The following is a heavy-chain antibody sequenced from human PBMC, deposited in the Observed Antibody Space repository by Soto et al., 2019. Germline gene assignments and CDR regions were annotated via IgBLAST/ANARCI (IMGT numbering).Heavy chain of an antibody. Sequence: QVQLVQSGAEVRKPGASVKVSCKASGYTFNNYYMHRVRQAPGQGLEWMGIINPNGGYTTYAHKFHLRVGLDRDRSTSTVYMELSSLTSEDTAVYFCARTRAVGRPAGGIKYWGQGTRVTVSS. D-gene: IGHD3-10*01. V-gene: IGHV1-46*02. J-gene: IGHJ4*02. CDR2: INPNGGYT. CDR3: ARTRAVGRPAGGIKY. CDR1: GYTFNNYY.